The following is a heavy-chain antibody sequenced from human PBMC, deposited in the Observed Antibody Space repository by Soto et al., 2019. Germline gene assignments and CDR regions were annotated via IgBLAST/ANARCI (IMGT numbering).Heavy chain of an antibody. Sequence: EVQRLQSGGGLVQPGGSLRLSWAASGFIFRTYTMNWVCKAPGKGLEWVSGIYGDGRGSYYADSVKGRFTISRDNSKNTLYLHMNILRAEDTAVYYCAKDARPDGYWDFDYWGQGTLVTVSS. CDR2: IYGDGRGS. CDR1: GFIFRTYT. V-gene: IGHV3-23*01. CDR3: AKDARPDGYWDFDY. D-gene: IGHD5-12*01. J-gene: IGHJ4*02.